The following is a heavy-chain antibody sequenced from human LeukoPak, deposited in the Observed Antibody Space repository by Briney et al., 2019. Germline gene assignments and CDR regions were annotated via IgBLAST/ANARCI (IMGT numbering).Heavy chain of an antibody. CDR2: ISSSSSYI. V-gene: IGHV3-21*01. CDR3: ARAAYSNYAFGY. Sequence: KPGGSLRLSCAASGFTFSSYSMNWVRQAPGKGLEWVSSISSSSSYIYYADSVKGRFTISRDNAKNSLYLQMNSLRAEDTAVYYCARAAYSNYAFGYWGQGTLVTVSS. CDR1: GFTFSSYS. D-gene: IGHD4-11*01. J-gene: IGHJ4*02.